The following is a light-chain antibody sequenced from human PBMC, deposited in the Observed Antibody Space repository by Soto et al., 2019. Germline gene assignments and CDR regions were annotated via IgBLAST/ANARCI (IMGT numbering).Light chain of an antibody. CDR1: QSVSSSY. J-gene: IGKJ1*01. CDR2: GAS. V-gene: IGKV3-20*01. Sequence: EIVLTQSPGTLSLSPGERATLSCRASQSVSSSYLAWYQQKPGQAPRLLIYGASNRATGIPDRFSGSGSGTDFILTISRLESEDFAVYYCQQFPSWTFGQGTKVEIK. CDR3: QQFPSWT.